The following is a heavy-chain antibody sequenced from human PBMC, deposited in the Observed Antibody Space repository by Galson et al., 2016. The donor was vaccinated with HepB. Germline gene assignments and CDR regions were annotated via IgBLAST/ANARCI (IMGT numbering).Heavy chain of an antibody. CDR3: ARSQISGVVNGPY. CDR1: GFTVFNNY. J-gene: IGHJ4*02. CDR2: TYSGGST. D-gene: IGHD3-3*01. V-gene: IGHV3-66*01. Sequence: SLRLSCAASGFTVFNNYMTWVRQAPGKGLEWVSLTYSGGSTHYADSVKGRFTISRDSSKNTLYLQMNNLRAEDTAVYYCARSQISGVVNGPYWGQGTLVTVSS.